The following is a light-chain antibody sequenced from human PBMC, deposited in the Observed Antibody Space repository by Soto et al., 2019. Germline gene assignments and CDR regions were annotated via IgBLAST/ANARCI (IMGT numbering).Light chain of an antibody. CDR2: STN. V-gene: IGLV8-61*01. CDR3: VLYMGSGPGVYV. CDR1: SGSVSTSYY. J-gene: IGLJ1*01. Sequence: QTVVTQEPSFSVSPGGTVTLACGLRSGSVSTSYYPSWYQQTPGQAPRTLIYSTNTRSSGVPDRFSGSILGNKAALTITGAQADDESDYYCVLYMGSGPGVYVFGTGTKLTVL.